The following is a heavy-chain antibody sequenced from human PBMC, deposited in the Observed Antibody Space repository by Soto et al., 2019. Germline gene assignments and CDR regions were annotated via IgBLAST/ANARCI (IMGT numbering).Heavy chain of an antibody. CDR1: GGSVSSGSYY. CDR3: ARVSWELHPPYWYFDL. J-gene: IGHJ2*01. Sequence: QVQLQESGPGLVKPSETLSLTCTVPGGSVSSGSYYWSWIRQPPGKGLEWIGYIYYSGSTNYNPSLKRRDPISVDTSKNQFSLKLSSVPAADTAVYYCARVSWELHPPYWYFDLWGRGTLVTVSS. CDR2: IYYSGST. D-gene: IGHD1-26*01. V-gene: IGHV4-61*01.